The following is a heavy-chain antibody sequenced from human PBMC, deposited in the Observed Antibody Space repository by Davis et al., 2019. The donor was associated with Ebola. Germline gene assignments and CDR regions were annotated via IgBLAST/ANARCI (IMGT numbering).Heavy chain of an antibody. CDR1: GFVFSTYP. CDR2: ISYDGDYK. CDR3: ARPCSSGWFGGTRDY. D-gene: IGHD6-19*01. Sequence: GGSLRLSCAASGFVFSTYPMHWVRQAPGKGLKWVALISYDGDYKYYADSVKGRFTVSRDNSKNTLYLQLNSLRTEDTALYYCARPCSSGWFGGTRDYWGQGTLVTVSS. V-gene: IGHV3-30*04. J-gene: IGHJ4*02.